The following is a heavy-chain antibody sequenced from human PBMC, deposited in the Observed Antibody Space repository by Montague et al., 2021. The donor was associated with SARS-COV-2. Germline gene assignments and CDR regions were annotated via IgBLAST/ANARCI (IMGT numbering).Heavy chain of an antibody. J-gene: IGHJ6*02. CDR1: GGAISSSSYY. CDR2: IYYSGST. D-gene: IGHD3-22*01. V-gene: IGHV4-39*07. CDR3: ARDTRITMLVVVNRYGMDI. Sequence: SETLSLTCTVSGGAISSSSYYWGWIRQPPGKGLEWIGSIYYSGSTYYNPSLKSRVTISVDTSKNQFSLKLSSVTAADTAVYYCARDTRITMLVVVNRYGMDIWGQGTTVTFSS.